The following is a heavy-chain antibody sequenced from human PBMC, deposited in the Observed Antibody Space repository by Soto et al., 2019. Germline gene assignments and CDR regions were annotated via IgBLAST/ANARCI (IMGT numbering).Heavy chain of an antibody. CDR1: GFTFSSYG. V-gene: IGHV3-30*18. Sequence: PGGSLRLSCAASGFTFSSYGVHWVRQAPGKGLEWVAVISYDGSNKYYADSVKGRFTISRDNSKNTLYLQMNSLRAVDTAVYYCAKDVLRFLEWLAFYGMDVWGQGTTVTVSS. CDR2: ISYDGSNK. D-gene: IGHD3-3*01. CDR3: AKDVLRFLEWLAFYGMDV. J-gene: IGHJ6*02.